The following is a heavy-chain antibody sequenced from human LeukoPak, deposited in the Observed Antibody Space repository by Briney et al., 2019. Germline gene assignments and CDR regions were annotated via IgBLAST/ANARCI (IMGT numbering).Heavy chain of an antibody. CDR3: ARSPPTIFGVVINMDV. J-gene: IGHJ6*02. CDR1: GYTFTSYG. CDR2: ISGHNGNT. Sequence: GASVKVSCTASGYTFTSYGISWVRQAPGQGLEWMGWISGHNGNTNYAQKFQGRVTVTTDTTTSTAYMELRSLRSDDTAVYYCARSPPTIFGVVINMDVWGQGTTVTVSS. D-gene: IGHD3-3*01. V-gene: IGHV1-18*01.